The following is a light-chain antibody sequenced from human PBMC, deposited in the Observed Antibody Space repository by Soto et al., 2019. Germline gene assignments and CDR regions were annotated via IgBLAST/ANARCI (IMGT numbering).Light chain of an antibody. J-gene: IGKJ5*01. CDR3: QQYYSRPPIA. Sequence: EIVMTQSPATLSVSPGERATLSCRASQRVSSDLAWYQQKPGLAPRLLIYGASTRATGIPARFSGSGSGTDFTLAISSLQSEDFAVYYCQQYYSRPPIAFGQGTRLEIK. V-gene: IGKV3-15*01. CDR2: GAS. CDR1: QRVSSD.